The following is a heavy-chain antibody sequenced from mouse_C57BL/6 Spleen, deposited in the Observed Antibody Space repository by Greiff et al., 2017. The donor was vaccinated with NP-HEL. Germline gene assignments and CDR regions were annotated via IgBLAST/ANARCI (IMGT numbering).Heavy chain of an antibody. D-gene: IGHD1-1*01. Sequence: VQLKESGPELVKPGASVKMSCKASGYTFTDYNMHWVKQSHGKSLEWIGYINPNNGGTSYNQKFKGKATLTVNKSSSTAYMELRSLTSDDSAVYYCAREAVGDYWGQGTTLTVSS. CDR1: GYTFTDYN. CDR3: AREAVGDY. V-gene: IGHV1-22*01. J-gene: IGHJ2*01. CDR2: INPNNGGT.